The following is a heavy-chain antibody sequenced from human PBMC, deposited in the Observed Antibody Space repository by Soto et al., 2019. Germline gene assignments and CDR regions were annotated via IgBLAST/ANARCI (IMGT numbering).Heavy chain of an antibody. CDR3: AKGSYYDFWSGYYTQSPPDY. D-gene: IGHD3-3*01. V-gene: IGHV3-30*18. CDR1: GFTFSSFG. Sequence: QTGGSLRLSCAAYGFTFSSFGMHWVRQAPGKGLEWVAIISYDGSNKYYRDSVKGRFTISRDNSKNTVFLQMNSLRTEDTAVYFCAKGSYYDFWSGYYTQSPPDYWGQGTLVTVSS. CDR2: ISYDGSNK. J-gene: IGHJ4*02.